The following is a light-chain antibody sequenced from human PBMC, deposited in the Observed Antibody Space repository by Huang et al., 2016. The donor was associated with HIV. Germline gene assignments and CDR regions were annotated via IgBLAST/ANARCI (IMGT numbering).Light chain of an antibody. Sequence: DIQMTQSPSSLSASVGDKVSITCRASQAISNSLVWYQQQPGKAPQLLLYGASRLESGGSSRVSGSGSGTDYNLTISSLQPEDFATYYCQQYFSTPRTFGQGTKVEIK. V-gene: IGKV1-NL1*01. CDR3: QQYFSTPRT. J-gene: IGKJ1*01. CDR1: QAISNS. CDR2: GAS.